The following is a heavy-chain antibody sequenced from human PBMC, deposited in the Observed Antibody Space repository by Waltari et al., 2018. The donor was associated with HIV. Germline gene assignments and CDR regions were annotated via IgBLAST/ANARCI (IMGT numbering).Heavy chain of an antibody. V-gene: IGHV3-53*02. CDR3: ARNTYGSGSDLDYYGMDV. Sequence: EVQLVETGGGLIQPGGSLRLSCAGSGFTVSRNYMSWVRQAPGKGLEWVSVIYSGGSTYYADSVKGRFTISRDNSKNTLYLQMNSLRAEDTAVYYCARNTYGSGSDLDYYGMDVWGQGTTVTVSS. D-gene: IGHD3-10*01. CDR2: IYSGGST. J-gene: IGHJ6*02. CDR1: GFTVSRNY.